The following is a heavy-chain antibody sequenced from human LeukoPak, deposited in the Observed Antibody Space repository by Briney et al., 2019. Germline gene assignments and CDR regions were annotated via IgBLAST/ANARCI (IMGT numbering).Heavy chain of an antibody. V-gene: IGHV3-66*01. Sequence: GVLRLSCVASGLTVSSNYMSWVRQAPGKGLEWVSIIYTGARTYYADSVKGRFTISRDNSKNTLYLQMNSLRTEDTAVYYCARAAAAGPFDFWGQGTLVTVSS. CDR1: GLTVSSNY. CDR3: ARAAAAGPFDF. D-gene: IGHD6-13*01. J-gene: IGHJ4*02. CDR2: IYTGART.